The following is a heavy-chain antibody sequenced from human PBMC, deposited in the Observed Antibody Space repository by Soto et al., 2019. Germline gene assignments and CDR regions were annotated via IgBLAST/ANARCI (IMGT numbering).Heavy chain of an antibody. V-gene: IGHV3-66*01. D-gene: IGHD3-3*01. Sequence: EVQLVESGGGLVQPGGSLRLSCAASGFTVSSNYMSWVRQAPGKGLEWVSVIYSGGSTYHADSVKGRFTISRDNSKNPLYLQMNSLRAEDTAVYYCARDRSTIYAFDIWGQGTMVTVSS. CDR3: ARDRSTIYAFDI. CDR2: IYSGGST. J-gene: IGHJ3*02. CDR1: GFTVSSNY.